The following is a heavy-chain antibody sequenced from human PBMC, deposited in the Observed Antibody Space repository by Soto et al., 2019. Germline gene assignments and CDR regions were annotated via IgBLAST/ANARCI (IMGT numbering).Heavy chain of an antibody. CDR1: GGTFSSYT. CDR3: ARGDSSGWGGILFDY. Sequence: GASVKVSCKASGGTFSSYTISWVRQAPGQGLEWMGRIIPILGIANYAQKFQGRVTITADKSTSTAYMELSSLRSEDTAVYYCARGDSSGWGGILFDYWGQGTLVTVSS. J-gene: IGHJ4*02. V-gene: IGHV1-69*02. CDR2: IIPILGIA. D-gene: IGHD6-19*01.